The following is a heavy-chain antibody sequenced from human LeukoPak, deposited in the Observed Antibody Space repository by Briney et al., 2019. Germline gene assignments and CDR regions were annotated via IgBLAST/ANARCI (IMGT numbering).Heavy chain of an antibody. V-gene: IGHV3-48*03. CDR1: GFTFSSYE. Sequence: GGSLRLSCAASGFTFSSYEMNWVRQAPGKGLEWVSYISSSGSTIYYADSVKGRFIISRDNAKNSLYLQMNSLRAEDTAVYYCASFPTTVADDYFDYWGQGTLVTVSS. D-gene: IGHD4-17*01. CDR3: ASFPTTVADDYFDY. J-gene: IGHJ4*02. CDR2: ISSSGSTI.